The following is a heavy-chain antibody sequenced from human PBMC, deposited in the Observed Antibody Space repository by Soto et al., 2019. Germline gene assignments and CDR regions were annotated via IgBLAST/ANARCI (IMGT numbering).Heavy chain of an antibody. V-gene: IGHV1-69*02. J-gene: IGHJ5*02. CDR2: FIPLAAIA. CDR1: GGTFSRYT. CDR3: ARGSTIVRGAPSWFDP. D-gene: IGHD3-10*01. Sequence: QVQLVQSGAEVKKPGSSVKVSCKASGGTFSRYTINWVRQAPGQGLEWTGGFIPLAAIANYTQKFQGRFTISVDKSSTPAFMVLSILRSDDTAVYCCARGSTIVRGAPSWFDPWGEGTLVTVAS.